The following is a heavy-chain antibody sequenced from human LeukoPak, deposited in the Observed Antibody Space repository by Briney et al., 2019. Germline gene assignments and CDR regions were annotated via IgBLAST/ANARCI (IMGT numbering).Heavy chain of an antibody. CDR3: ARVYYYDSSGPFDY. J-gene: IGHJ4*02. Sequence: SHTLSLTCTLSGRSISMGGYYCSWIRQHPGKGLQWIGYIYYSGSTYYNPSLKSRVTISVDTSKNQFSLKLNSVTAADTAVYYCARVYYYDSSGPFDYWGQGTLVTVSS. CDR2: IYYSGST. D-gene: IGHD3-22*01. V-gene: IGHV4-31*03. CDR1: GRSISMGGYY.